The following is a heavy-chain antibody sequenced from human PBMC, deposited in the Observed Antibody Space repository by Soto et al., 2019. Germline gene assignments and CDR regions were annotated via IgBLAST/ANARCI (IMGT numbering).Heavy chain of an antibody. V-gene: IGHV4-59*01. CDR2: IYYSGST. D-gene: IGHD5-18*01. CDR1: GGSISSYG. Sequence: SETMSLTCTVSGGSISSYGWSWIRQSPGKGLEWIGYIYYSGSTKYNPSLKSRVTISVDTSKNQFSLKLSSVTAADTAVYYCARGRGDTAMAWYYWGQGTLVTVSS. J-gene: IGHJ4*02. CDR3: ARGRGDTAMAWYY.